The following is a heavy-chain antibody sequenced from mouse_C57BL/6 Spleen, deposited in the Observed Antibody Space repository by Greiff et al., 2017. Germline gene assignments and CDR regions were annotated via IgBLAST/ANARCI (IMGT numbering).Heavy chain of an antibody. D-gene: IGHD3-3*01. CDR2: IEPSDSYT. Sequence: QVQRQQPGAELVKPGASVKLSCKASGYTFTSYWMQGVKQRPGQGLEWIGEIEPSDSYTNYNQKFKGKATLTVDTSSSTAYMQLSSLTAEDSAVYYCATQRDGGFDYWGQGTTLTVSS. J-gene: IGHJ2*01. V-gene: IGHV1-50*01. CDR1: GYTFTSYW. CDR3: ATQRDGGFDY.